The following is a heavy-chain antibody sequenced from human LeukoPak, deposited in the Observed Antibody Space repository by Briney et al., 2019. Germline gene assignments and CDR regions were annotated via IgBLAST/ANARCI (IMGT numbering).Heavy chain of an antibody. CDR2: ISGSGGST. Sequence: PEGSLRLSCAASGFTFNSYDMSWVRQAPGKGLEWVSAISGSGGSTYYADSVKGRFTISRDNSKNTLYLQMNSLRAEDTAVYYCAKDSRKIVVVVAAKPADAFDIWGQGTMVTVSS. V-gene: IGHV3-23*01. CDR1: GFTFNSYD. D-gene: IGHD2-15*01. J-gene: IGHJ3*02. CDR3: AKDSRKIVVVVAAKPADAFDI.